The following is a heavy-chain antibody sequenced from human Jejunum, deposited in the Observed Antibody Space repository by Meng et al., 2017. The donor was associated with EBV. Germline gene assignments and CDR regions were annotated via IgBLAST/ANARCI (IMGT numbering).Heavy chain of an antibody. Sequence: QVLLVQSGTEVQEPGASVKVSCKASGYTLSDFGITWVRQVPGQGLEWMGWTSTDNGNTNSAQKFQGRVTMTTDTSTSTAYMELRSLRSDDTAIYYCARCGAVVTMYFDWWGQGTMVTVSA. CDR1: GYTLSDFG. J-gene: IGHJ4*02. V-gene: IGHV1-18*04. CDR3: ARCGAVVTMYFDW. D-gene: IGHD2-21*02. CDR2: TSTDNGNT.